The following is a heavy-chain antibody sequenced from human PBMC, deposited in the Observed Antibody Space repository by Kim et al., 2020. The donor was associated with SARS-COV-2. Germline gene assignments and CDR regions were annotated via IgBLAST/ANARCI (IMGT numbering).Heavy chain of an antibody. D-gene: IGHD3-16*01. CDR2: INSGSA. CDR1: GDSISSSSFF. Sequence: SETLSLTCTVSGDSISSSSFFWGWIRQPPGKGLEWIASINSGSAFYNPSLKSRVTISVDTSKNQVSLKLTSVTAADTAIYYCAKHGGGMASSFDYWGQGSLVTVSS. J-gene: IGHJ4*02. CDR3: AKHGGGMASSFDY. V-gene: IGHV4-39*01.